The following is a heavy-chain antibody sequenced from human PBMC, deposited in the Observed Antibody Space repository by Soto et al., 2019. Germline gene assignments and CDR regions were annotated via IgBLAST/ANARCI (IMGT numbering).Heavy chain of an antibody. Sequence: SETLSLTCTVSGASISSGDYFWSWIRQSPGKGLQWIGYIYDSGSSYYNPSLKSRVTMSVDTSKNQFSLKLSSVAAADTAVYYCAREKGYISGPKNFDYWGQGTLVTVSS. CDR3: AREKGYISGPKNFDY. J-gene: IGHJ4*02. V-gene: IGHV4-30-4*01. D-gene: IGHD5-12*01. CDR2: IYDSGSS. CDR1: GASISSGDYF.